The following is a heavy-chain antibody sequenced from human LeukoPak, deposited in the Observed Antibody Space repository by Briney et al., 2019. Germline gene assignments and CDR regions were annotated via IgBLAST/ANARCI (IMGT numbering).Heavy chain of an antibody. CDR3: ARHTVTTYLGIKDY. D-gene: IGHD4-17*01. CDR1: GGSFSGYY. Sequence: SETLSLTCAVYGGSFSGYYWSWIRQPPGKGLEWIGEINRSGSTNYNPSLKSRVTISVDTSKNQFSLKLGSVTAADTAVYYCARHTVTTYLGIKDYWGQGTLVTVSS. CDR2: INRSGST. V-gene: IGHV4-34*01. J-gene: IGHJ4*02.